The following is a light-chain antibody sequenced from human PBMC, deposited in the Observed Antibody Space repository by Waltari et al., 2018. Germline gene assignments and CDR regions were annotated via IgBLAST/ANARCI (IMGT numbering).Light chain of an antibody. CDR3: SSYTSNTLV. CDR1: RSDVGGSNY. CDR2: DVS. V-gene: IGLV2-14*03. J-gene: IGLJ3*02. Sequence: QSALTQHASVSGSPGQSMTISCTGPRSDVGGSNYVSWYQQHPGKAPKLMIYDVSNLPSGVSNRFSVSPSRNTVSLTISGLQAEDEADYYCSSYTSNTLVFGGGTKLTVL.